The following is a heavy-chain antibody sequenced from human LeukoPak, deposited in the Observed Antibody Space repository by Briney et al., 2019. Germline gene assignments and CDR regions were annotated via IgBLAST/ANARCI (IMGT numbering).Heavy chain of an antibody. Sequence: SETLSLTCTVSGGSISSYYWSWIRQPPGKGLEWMGYIYYSGSTNYNPSLKSRVTISVDTFKNQFSLKLSSVTAADTAVYYCAGASYDSSGVHWGQGTLVTVSS. CDR1: GGSISSYY. CDR3: AGASYDSSGVH. CDR2: IYYSGST. V-gene: IGHV4-59*01. D-gene: IGHD3-22*01. J-gene: IGHJ4*02.